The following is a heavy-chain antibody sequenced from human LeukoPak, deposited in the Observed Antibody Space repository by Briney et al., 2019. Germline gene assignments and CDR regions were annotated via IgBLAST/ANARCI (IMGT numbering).Heavy chain of an antibody. Sequence: ASVSVSYTASGLTFTSSAMQWVRQARGQRLEGIGWIVVGSGNTNYAQKCQERVTITRDMSTSTAYMELSSLRSEDTAVYYCAAGPTTVTTNYYYMDVWGKGTTVTVSS. CDR1: GLTFTSSA. CDR2: IVVGSGNT. D-gene: IGHD4-17*01. V-gene: IGHV1-58*02. J-gene: IGHJ6*03. CDR3: AAGPTTVTTNYYYMDV.